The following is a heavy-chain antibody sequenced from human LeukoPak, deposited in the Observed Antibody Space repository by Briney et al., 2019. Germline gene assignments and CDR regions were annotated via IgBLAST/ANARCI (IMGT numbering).Heavy chain of an antibody. CDR3: ARDLRWATSYFDY. J-gene: IGHJ4*02. V-gene: IGHV3-21*01. D-gene: IGHD5-24*01. CDR2: ISSSSSYI. CDR1: GFTFSSYS. Sequence: GESLRLSCAASGFTFSSYSMNWVRQAPGKGLEWVSSISSSSSYIYYADSVKGRFTISRDNAKNSLYLQMNSLRPEDTAVYYCARDLRWATSYFDYWGQGTLVTVSS.